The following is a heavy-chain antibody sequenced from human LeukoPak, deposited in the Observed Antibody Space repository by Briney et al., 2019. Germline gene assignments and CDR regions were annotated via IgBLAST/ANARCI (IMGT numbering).Heavy chain of an antibody. CDR3: ARGLPGYEFGLRGALFDH. CDR2: IWSDGST. D-gene: IGHD3-10*01. CDR1: GFTFNNYA. V-gene: IGHV3-53*01. J-gene: IGHJ4*02. Sequence: GGSLRLSCVASGFTFNNYAMHWVRQAPGKGLEWVSVIWSDGSTHYADSVKGRFTISRDNSKNTVYFQMNSLRAEDTAVYYCARGLPGYEFGLRGALFDHWGQGTLVTVSS.